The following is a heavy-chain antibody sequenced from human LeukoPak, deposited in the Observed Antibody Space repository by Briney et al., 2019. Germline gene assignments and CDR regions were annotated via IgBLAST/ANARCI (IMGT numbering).Heavy chain of an antibody. CDR1: GFTFSSYS. Sequence: GGSLRLSCAASGFTFSSYSMNWVRQAPGKGLEWVAFIRYDGSNKYYADSVKGRFTISRDNSKNTLYLQMNSLRAEDTAVYYCAKEPMVRGVFDYWGQGTLVTVSS. CDR3: AKEPMVRGVFDY. J-gene: IGHJ4*02. D-gene: IGHD3-10*01. CDR2: IRYDGSNK. V-gene: IGHV3-30*02.